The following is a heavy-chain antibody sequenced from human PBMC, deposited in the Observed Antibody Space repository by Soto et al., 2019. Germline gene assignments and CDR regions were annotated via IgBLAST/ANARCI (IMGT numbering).Heavy chain of an antibody. CDR2: IYYSGST. D-gene: IGHD3-22*01. Sequence: QLQLQESGPGLVKPSETLSLTCTVSCGSISTSSYYWGWIRQHPGKGLEWIGSIYYSGSTYYNPSLKSRVTISVDTSKNQFSLKLSSVTAADTAVYYCARDYDSSGDYWGQGTLVTVSS. J-gene: IGHJ4*02. V-gene: IGHV4-39*01. CDR3: ARDYDSSGDY. CDR1: CGSISTSSYY.